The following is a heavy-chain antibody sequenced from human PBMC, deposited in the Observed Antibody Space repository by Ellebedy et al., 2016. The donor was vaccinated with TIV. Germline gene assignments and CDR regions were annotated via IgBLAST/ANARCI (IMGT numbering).Heavy chain of an antibody. J-gene: IGHJ4*02. V-gene: IGHV1-46*01. Sequence: ASVKVSCKASGYTFTTYYIHWVRQAPGQGLEWVGTLNPSTGGTSYAQKFQGRVTLTRDTSTSTVYMELSSLRSDDTAVYYCAAFPYISSSSAFWGQGTLVTVSS. D-gene: IGHD6-6*01. CDR3: AAFPYISSSSAF. CDR2: LNPSTGGT. CDR1: GYTFTTYY.